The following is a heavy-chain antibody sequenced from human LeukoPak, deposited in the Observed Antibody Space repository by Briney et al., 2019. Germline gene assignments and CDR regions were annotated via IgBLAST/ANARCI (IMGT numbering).Heavy chain of an antibody. CDR1: GFTFSSYA. V-gene: IGHV3-23*01. J-gene: IGHJ4*02. CDR3: ATYVRGDFDY. Sequence: GGSLRLSCATSGFTFSSYAMSWVRRAPGKGLEWVSTVSGGGGSTWYADSVKGRFTISRDNSKNTLYLQMNSLRAEDTAVYYCATYVRGDFDYWGQGTLVTVSS. CDR2: VSGGGGST. D-gene: IGHD3-10*02.